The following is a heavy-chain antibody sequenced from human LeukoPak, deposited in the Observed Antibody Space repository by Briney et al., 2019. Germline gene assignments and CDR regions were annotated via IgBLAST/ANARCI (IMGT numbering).Heavy chain of an antibody. D-gene: IGHD3-22*01. J-gene: IGHJ4*02. V-gene: IGHV3-38-3*01. Sequence: GGSLRLSCAASGFTFSSNEMSWVRQAPGKGLEWVSSISGGSTYYADSRKGRFTISIDNSKNTLHLQMNSLRAEDTAVYYCARGEPDSSGSWGQGTLVTVSS. CDR3: ARGEPDSSGS. CDR2: ISGGST. CDR1: GFTFSSNE.